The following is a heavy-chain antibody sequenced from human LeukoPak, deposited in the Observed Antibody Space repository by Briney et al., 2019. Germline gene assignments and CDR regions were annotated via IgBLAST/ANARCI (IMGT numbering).Heavy chain of an antibody. CDR3: AREDYGTGFDP. J-gene: IGHJ5*02. D-gene: IGHD4/OR15-4a*01. V-gene: IGHV3-64*01. Sequence: GGSLRLSCAASGFRFSSSVMFWVRQAPGKGLEYVSHISSSGYTTYYSNSVKGRFTISRDNSKNTLYLQMNSLRAEDTAVYYCAREDYGTGFDPWGQGTLVTVSS. CDR2: ISSSGYTT. CDR1: GFRFSSSV.